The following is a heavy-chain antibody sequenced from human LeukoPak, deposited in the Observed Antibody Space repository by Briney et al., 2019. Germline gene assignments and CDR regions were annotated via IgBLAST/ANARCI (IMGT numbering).Heavy chain of an antibody. J-gene: IGHJ4*02. V-gene: IGHV3-43*02. CDR2: IRADGRST. CDR3: TKGGQRRLYYFDS. CDR1: GFTFDDHA. Sequence: GGSLRLSCAASGFTFDDHAIHWVRQAPGKGLEWVSLIRADGRSTSSADSVKGRFTISRDNSKNSVYLQMNSLKTEDTALYYCTKGGQRRLYYFDSWGQGTLVTVSS.